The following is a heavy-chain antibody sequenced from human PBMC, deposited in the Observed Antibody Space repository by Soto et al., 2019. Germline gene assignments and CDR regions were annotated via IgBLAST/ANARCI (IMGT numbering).Heavy chain of an antibody. CDR1: GGSVSNGNYY. J-gene: IGHJ5*02. D-gene: IGHD3-16*01. Sequence: SETLSLTCTVFGGSVSNGNYYWSWIRQPPGKGLEWIGYIYYSGSTNYNASLQSRVSISLDTSKNQFSLMLTSVTAADTAVYYCARMPGETHMINWFEPWGQGTLVTVSS. CDR2: IYYSGST. V-gene: IGHV4-61*01. CDR3: ARMPGETHMINWFEP.